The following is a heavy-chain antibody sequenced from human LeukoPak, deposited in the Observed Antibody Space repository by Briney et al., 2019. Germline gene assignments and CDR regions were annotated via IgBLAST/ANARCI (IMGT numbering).Heavy chain of an antibody. Sequence: GGSLRLSCVVSGFTFINYGMSWVRQAPGKGLEWVSAISGSGDSTFYADSVKGRFTISRDNSKNTLYLQMNSLRAEDTAVYYCARHTGSGYYYGNWGQGTLVTVSS. V-gene: IGHV3-23*01. CDR1: GFTFINYG. D-gene: IGHD3-22*01. CDR3: ARHTGSGYYYGN. CDR2: ISGSGDST. J-gene: IGHJ4*02.